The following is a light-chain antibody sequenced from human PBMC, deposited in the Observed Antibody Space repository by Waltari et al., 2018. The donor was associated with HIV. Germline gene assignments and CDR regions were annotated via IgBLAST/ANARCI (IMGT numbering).Light chain of an antibody. V-gene: IGLV1-40*03. J-gene: IGLJ1*01. Sequence: QSVLTQPPSVSGAPGQRVTIPCSGNSANIGAGFDVPWYQHLPGTAPKLLIYATTNRPSGVPDRFSGSKSGASASLAITGLQAEDEADYYCQSYDNSLTSYVFATGTRVTVL. CDR2: ATT. CDR1: SANIGAGFD. CDR3: QSYDNSLTSYV.